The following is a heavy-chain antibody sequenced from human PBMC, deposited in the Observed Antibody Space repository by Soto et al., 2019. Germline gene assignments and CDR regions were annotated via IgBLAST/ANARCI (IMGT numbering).Heavy chain of an antibody. CDR1: GGSISSYY. CDR2: IYYSGST. D-gene: IGHD4-17*01. V-gene: IGHV4-59*01. CDR3: ARTSGTVTTDYYYYYYMDV. Sequence: SETLSLTCTVSGGSISSYYWSWIRQPPGKGLEWIGYIYYSGSTNYNPSLKSRVTISVDTSKNQFSLKLSSVTAADTAVYYCARTSGTVTTDYYYYYYMDVWGKGTTVT. J-gene: IGHJ6*03.